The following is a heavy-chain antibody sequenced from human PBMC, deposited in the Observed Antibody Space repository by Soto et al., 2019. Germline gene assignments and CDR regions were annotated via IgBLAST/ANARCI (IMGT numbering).Heavy chain of an antibody. CDR2: INHSGST. D-gene: IGHD3-22*01. Sequence: PSETLSLTCAVYCGSFRGYYWSWIRQPPGKGLEWIGEINHSGSTNYNPSLKSRVTMSVDTSKNQFSLKLSSVTAADTAVYYCARVVASYYDSSGYYSEYFQHWGQGTLVTVSS. CDR1: CGSFRGYY. CDR3: ARVVASYYDSSGYYSEYFQH. J-gene: IGHJ1*01. V-gene: IGHV4-34*01.